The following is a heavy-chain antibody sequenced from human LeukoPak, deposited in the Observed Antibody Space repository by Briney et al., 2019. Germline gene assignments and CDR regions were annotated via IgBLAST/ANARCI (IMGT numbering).Heavy chain of an antibody. CDR1: GFTFSSYG. Sequence: GGSLRLSCAASGFTFSSYGLHWVRQAPGMGLEWVAVISYEGNNKYCADSVQGRFTISRDNSKNTLYLQMNSLRAEDTAVYYCARDSSYYYGGRWWPGSLDYWGQGTLVTVSS. CDR2: ISYEGNNK. CDR3: ARDSSYYYGGRWWPGSLDY. V-gene: IGHV3-30*03. J-gene: IGHJ4*02. D-gene: IGHD3-10*01.